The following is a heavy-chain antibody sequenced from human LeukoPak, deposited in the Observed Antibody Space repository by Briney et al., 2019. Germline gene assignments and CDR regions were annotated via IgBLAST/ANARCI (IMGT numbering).Heavy chain of an antibody. Sequence: SGGSLRLSCAASGFNFSRYVMNWVRQAPGKGLEWVSAMSGSDGRTYCADSVKGRFTISRDNSKNTLSLQMNSLRAEDTAVYYCAISPLVGDYFDYWGQGTLVTVSS. CDR3: AISPLVGDYFDY. D-gene: IGHD1-26*01. CDR2: MSGSDGRT. V-gene: IGHV3-23*01. J-gene: IGHJ4*02. CDR1: GFNFSRYV.